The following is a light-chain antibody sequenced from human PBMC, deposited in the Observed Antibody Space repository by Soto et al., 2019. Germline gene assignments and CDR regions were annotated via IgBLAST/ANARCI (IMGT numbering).Light chain of an antibody. J-gene: IGLJ2*01. Sequence: QSVLTQPASVSGSPGQSITISCTGTSSDVGGYNYVSWYQQHPAKAPKLMIYDVTDRPSGVSNRFSGSKSGNTASLTISGLQAEDEADYYCSSYTSSRTVVFGGGTKVTVL. V-gene: IGLV2-14*01. CDR1: SSDVGGYNY. CDR3: SSYTSSRTVV. CDR2: DVT.